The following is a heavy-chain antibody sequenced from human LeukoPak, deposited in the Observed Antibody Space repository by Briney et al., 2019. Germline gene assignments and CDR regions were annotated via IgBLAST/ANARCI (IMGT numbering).Heavy chain of an antibody. CDR3: ARDYSGSYTH. CDR2: IHPNSGDT. J-gene: IGHJ4*02. V-gene: IGHV1-2*06. CDR1: GYSFTDYY. Sequence: GASVKVSCKASGYSFTDYYIHWVRQALGQGLEWVGLIHPNSGDTFYAQKFRGRVTMTRDTSINTAYMELDRLTSDDTAVYYCARDYSGSYTHWAQGTLVTVSS. D-gene: IGHD1-26*01.